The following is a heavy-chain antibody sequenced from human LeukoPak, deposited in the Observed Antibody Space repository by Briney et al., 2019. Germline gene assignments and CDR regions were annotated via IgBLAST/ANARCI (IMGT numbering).Heavy chain of an antibody. J-gene: IGHJ4*02. Sequence: GGSLRLSCVASGFTLNRYGMFWVRQAPGQGLEWVAVISYDGTDKFYAESVKGRFTISRDNPKNTLSLQMDSLRAEDTAVYYCARGPSGYHNTGGQGTLVTVSS. V-gene: IGHV3-30*03. D-gene: IGHD5-12*01. CDR2: ISYDGTDK. CDR1: GFTLNRYG. CDR3: ARGPSGYHNT.